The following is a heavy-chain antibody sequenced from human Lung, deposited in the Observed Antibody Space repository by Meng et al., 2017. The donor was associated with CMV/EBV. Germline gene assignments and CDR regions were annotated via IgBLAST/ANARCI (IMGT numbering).Heavy chain of an antibody. D-gene: IGHD2-2*01. J-gene: IGHJ6*02. CDR3: ARARVVPAYCYGMDD. CDR2: INHSGST. CDR1: SGSFSGYY. Sequence: SXTXSPXCAVYSGSFSGYYWSCNRQPPGKGLEWIGEINHSGSTNYNPSLKSRVTISVDTSKNQFSLKLSSVTAADTAVYYCARARVVPAYCYGMDDWGQGXTVTVSS. V-gene: IGHV4-34*01.